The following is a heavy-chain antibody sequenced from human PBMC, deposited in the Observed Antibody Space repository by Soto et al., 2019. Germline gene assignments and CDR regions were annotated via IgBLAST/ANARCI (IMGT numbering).Heavy chain of an antibody. Sequence: GGSLRLSCAASGVTFSSYAMSWVRQAPGKGLEWVSAISGSGGSTYYADSMKGRFTISRDNSKNTLYLQMNSLRAEDTAVYYCAKDQNIQLWPRYYYYGMDVWGQGTTVTVSS. J-gene: IGHJ6*02. CDR3: AKDQNIQLWPRYYYYGMDV. CDR1: GVTFSSYA. D-gene: IGHD5-18*01. CDR2: ISGSGGST. V-gene: IGHV3-23*01.